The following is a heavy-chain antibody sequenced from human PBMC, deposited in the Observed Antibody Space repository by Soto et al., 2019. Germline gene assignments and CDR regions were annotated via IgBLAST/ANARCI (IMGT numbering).Heavy chain of an antibody. V-gene: IGHV4-39*01. CDR1: GGSIYSSPYY. CDR3: SRRAPEGFDP. J-gene: IGHJ5*02. Sequence: SETLSLTFTVSGGSIYSSPYYWGWIRQSPGRGLEWIASISYSGSTFYNPSLKSRVTIFVHTSKNEFSLKLSSVTAAETAIYYCSRRAPEGFDPWGQGTLVTVSS. CDR2: ISYSGST.